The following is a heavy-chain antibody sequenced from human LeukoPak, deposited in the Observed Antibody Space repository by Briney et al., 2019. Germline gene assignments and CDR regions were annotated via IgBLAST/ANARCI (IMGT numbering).Heavy chain of an antibody. V-gene: IGHV3-30*18. CDR2: ISYDENNK. CDR3: AKKAQYNGNYPLDY. CDR1: GFTFSSHG. J-gene: IGHJ4*02. D-gene: IGHD1-26*01. Sequence: GGSLRLSCAASGFTFSSHGMHWVRQAPGKGLEWVAVISYDENNKYYADSVKGRFTISRDNSKNTLYLQMNSLRAEDTALYFCAKKAQYNGNYPLDYWGQGTLVTVSS.